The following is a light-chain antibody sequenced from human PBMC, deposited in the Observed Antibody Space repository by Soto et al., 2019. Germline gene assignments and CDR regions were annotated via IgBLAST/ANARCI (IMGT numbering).Light chain of an antibody. CDR2: GAS. CDR3: QQYNNWPRT. J-gene: IGKJ1*01. CDR1: QSVSNN. Sequence: ERVMTQSPATLSVSPGERVPLSCRASQSVSNNLAWYQQKPGQAPRLLIYGASTRATGIPARFSGSGSGTEFTLTITSLQSEDFVVYYCQQYNNWPRTFGQGTKVDIK. V-gene: IGKV3-15*01.